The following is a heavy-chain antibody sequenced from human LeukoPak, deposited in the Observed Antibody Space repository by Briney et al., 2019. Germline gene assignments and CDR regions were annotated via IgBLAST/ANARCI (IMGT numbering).Heavy chain of an antibody. J-gene: IGHJ4*02. V-gene: IGHV3-33*01. Sequence: PGRSLRLSCAASGFTFSSHGMHWVRQAPGKGLEWVAVIWYDGSDKYYADSVKGRFTISRGNAKKSLYLQMNSLRADDTAVYYCARVTAAAGPDYWGQGTLVTVSS. D-gene: IGHD6-13*01. CDR1: GFTFSSHG. CDR2: IWYDGSDK. CDR3: ARVTAAAGPDY.